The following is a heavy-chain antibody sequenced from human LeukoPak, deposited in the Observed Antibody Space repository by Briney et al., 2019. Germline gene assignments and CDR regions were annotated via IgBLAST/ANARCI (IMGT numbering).Heavy chain of an antibody. V-gene: IGHV1-58*01. J-gene: IGHJ4*02. CDR2: IVVGSGNT. CDR1: GFTFTSPA. D-gene: IGHD1-26*01. CDR3: AADEGYSGSYCPPPADY. Sequence: SVKVSCKASGFTFTSPAVQWVRQARGQRLEWIGWIVVGSGNTNYAQKFQERVTITRDMSTSTAYMELSSLRSEDTAVYYCAADEGYSGSYCPPPADYWGQGTLVTVSS.